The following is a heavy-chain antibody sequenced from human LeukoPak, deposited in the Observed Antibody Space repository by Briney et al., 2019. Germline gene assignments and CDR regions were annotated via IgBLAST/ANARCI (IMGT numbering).Heavy chain of an antibody. D-gene: IGHD3-10*01. CDR1: GGSISSSSYY. V-gene: IGHV4-39*01. CDR2: IYYSGST. J-gene: IGHJ2*01. Sequence: SETLSLTCTVSGGSISSSSYYWGWIRQPPEKGLEWVGSIYYSGSTYYNPSLKSRVTISVDTSKNQFSLKLSSVTAADTAVYYCARTPVWGSGSYFDLWGRGTLVTVSS. CDR3: ARTPVWGSGSYFDL.